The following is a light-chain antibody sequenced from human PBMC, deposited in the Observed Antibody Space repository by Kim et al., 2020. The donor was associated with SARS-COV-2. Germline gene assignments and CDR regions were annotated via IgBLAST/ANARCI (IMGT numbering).Light chain of an antibody. J-gene: IGLJ2*01. V-gene: IGLV3-1*01. CDR2: QDK. Sequence: SSELTQPPSVSVSPGQTATITCSGVRLGSRYVCWYQQKPGQSPELLIYQDKQRPSGIPERFAGSNSGDTATLTISRTQPMDEADYYCQAWDSNNALFGGGTKLTVL. CDR1: RLGSRY. CDR3: QAWDSNNAL.